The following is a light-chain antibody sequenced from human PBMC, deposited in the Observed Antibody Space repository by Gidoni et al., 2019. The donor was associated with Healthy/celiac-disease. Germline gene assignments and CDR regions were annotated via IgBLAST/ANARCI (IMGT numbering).Light chain of an antibody. Sequence: EIVLTQSPGTLSLSPGERATLSCRASQGVSSTHLAWYQQKPGQAPRLRIYGASSRATGIPDRFSGSGSGTDFTLTISRLEPEDFAVYYCQQYGSSPLFTFGPGTKVDIK. J-gene: IGKJ3*01. CDR2: GAS. V-gene: IGKV3-20*01. CDR1: QGVSSTH. CDR3: QQYGSSPLFT.